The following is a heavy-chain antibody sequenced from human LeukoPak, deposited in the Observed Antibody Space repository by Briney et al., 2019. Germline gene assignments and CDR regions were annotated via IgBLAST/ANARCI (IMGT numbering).Heavy chain of an antibody. CDR3: TTYRSGHY. D-gene: IGHD6-19*01. V-gene: IGHV3-73*01. J-gene: IGHJ4*02. Sequence: GGSLRLSCAASGYRFSGYDIHWVRQASGKGLEWVGRIRTKADDYATAYSTSVTGRFTISRDDSENTAYLRMNSLKTEDTALYYCTTYRSGHYWGQGTLVTVSS. CDR1: GYRFSGYD. CDR2: IRTKADDYAT.